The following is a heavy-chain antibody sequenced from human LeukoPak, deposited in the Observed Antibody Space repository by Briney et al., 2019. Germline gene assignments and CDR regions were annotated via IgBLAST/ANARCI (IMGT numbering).Heavy chain of an antibody. V-gene: IGHV1-2*02. CDR2: INPNSGGT. J-gene: IGHJ3*02. CDR3: ARGTKVGAETRGDTFDI. D-gene: IGHD1-26*01. CDR1: GYTFTDYY. Sequence: ASVKVSCKASGYTFTDYYMHWVRQAPGQGLEWMGWINPNSGGTKYAQKFQGRVTMTRDTSMSATYMELSSLRSDDTAVYYCARGTKVGAETRGDTFDIWGQGTMVTVSS.